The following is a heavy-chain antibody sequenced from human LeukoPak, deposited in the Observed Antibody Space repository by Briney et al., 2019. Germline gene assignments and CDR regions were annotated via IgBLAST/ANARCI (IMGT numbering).Heavy chain of an antibody. D-gene: IGHD4-17*01. J-gene: IGHJ4*02. CDR3: ARYPGASGDSYYFDY. Sequence: SETLSPTCTVSGGSVTTYHWSWIRQPPGKGLEWIGYIYYSGSINYNPSLNSRVTISLDTSKNEFSLKLRSVTAADTAVYYCARYPGASGDSYYFDYWGQGTRVTVSS. CDR2: IYYSGSI. V-gene: IGHV4-59*02. CDR1: GGSVTTYH.